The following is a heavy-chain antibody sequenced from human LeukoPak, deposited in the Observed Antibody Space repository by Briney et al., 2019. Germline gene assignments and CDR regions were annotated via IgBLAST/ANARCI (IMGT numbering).Heavy chain of an antibody. CDR1: GFTLSRYW. CDR3: AREIGVSGELSSVYYYYMDV. V-gene: IGHV3-74*01. Sequence: GGSLRLSCAASGFTLSRYWMHWVRQAPAKGLVWVSRINSDGSSTNYADSVKGRFTNSRDNAKNTLYLQMNSLRAEDMAVYYCAREIGVSGELSSVYYYYMDVWGKGTTVTVSS. J-gene: IGHJ6*03. CDR2: INSDGSST. D-gene: IGHD3-10*02.